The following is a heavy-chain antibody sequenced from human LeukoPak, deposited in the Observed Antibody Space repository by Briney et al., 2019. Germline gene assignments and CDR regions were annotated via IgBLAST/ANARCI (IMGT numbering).Heavy chain of an antibody. V-gene: IGHV3-30*18. CDR2: ISYDGSNK. Sequence: GGFLRLSCAASGFTFSSYGMHWVRQAPGKGLEWVAVISYDGSNKYYADSVKGRFTISRDNSKNTLYLQMNSLRAEDTAVYYCANSADYWGQGTLVTVSS. CDR3: ANSADY. CDR1: GFTFSSYG. J-gene: IGHJ4*02.